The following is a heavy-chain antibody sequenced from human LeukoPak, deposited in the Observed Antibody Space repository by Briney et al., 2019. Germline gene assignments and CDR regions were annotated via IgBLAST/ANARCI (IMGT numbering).Heavy chain of an antibody. CDR1: GDSISSSNYY. V-gene: IGHV4-39*01. J-gene: IGHJ4*02. D-gene: IGHD2-15*01. CDR2: ISYSGNT. CDR3: ASVSKTVVAATVDY. Sequence: SETLSLTCAVSGDSISSSNYYWGWIRQPPGKGLDWIGSISYSGNTHHNPSVKSRATISVDTSKNQFSLKLSSVTAADTAVYYCASVSKTVVAATVDYWGQGTLVTVSS.